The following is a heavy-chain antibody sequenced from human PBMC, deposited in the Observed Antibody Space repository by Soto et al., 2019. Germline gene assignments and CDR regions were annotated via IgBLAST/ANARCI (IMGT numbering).Heavy chain of an antibody. D-gene: IGHD5-18*01. J-gene: IGHJ6*03. Sequence: GGSLRLSCAASGFTFSSYSMNWVRQAPGKGLEWVSYISSSSSTIYYADSVKGRFTISRDNAKNSLYLQMNSLRAEDTAVYYCARDQRGYSYGSRYYYYMDVWGKGTTVTVSS. CDR1: GFTFSSYS. V-gene: IGHV3-48*01. CDR3: ARDQRGYSYGSRYYYYMDV. CDR2: ISSSSSTI.